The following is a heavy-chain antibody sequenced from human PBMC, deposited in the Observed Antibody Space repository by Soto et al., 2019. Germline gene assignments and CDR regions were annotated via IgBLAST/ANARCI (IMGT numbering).Heavy chain of an antibody. CDR2: IYYSGST. CDR1: GDSIISYSSY. V-gene: IGHV4-39*01. CDR3: ARNTSIFFDL. J-gene: IGHJ4*02. Sequence: QLQLLESGPGLVKPSETLSLTCTVSGDSIISYSSYWAWIRQPPGKGLEWIGSIYYSGSTHYNSSLKSRVTISVDTSKSQFSLRLASVTAADTAMYCCARNTSIFFDLWGRGTLVTVSS.